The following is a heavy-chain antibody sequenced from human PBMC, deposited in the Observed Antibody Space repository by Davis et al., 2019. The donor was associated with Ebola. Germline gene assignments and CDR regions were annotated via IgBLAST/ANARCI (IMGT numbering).Heavy chain of an antibody. CDR2: LGTAADT. J-gene: IGHJ3*01. CDR3: AKDTSNIWFDV. V-gene: IGHV3-23*01. CDR1: GFTFSSYG. Sequence: GESLKISCAASGFTFSSYGMNWVRQAPGKGLEWVSTLGTAADTYYADSVKGRFTISRDNSKNTLYLQMNGLRVEDTAMYYCAKDTSNIWFDVWGQGTMVTVSS. D-gene: IGHD1-26*01.